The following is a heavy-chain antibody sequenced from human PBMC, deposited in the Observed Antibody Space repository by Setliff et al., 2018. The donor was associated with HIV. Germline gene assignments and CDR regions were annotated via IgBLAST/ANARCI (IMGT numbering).Heavy chain of an antibody. J-gene: IGHJ6*02. CDR2: IYPGDSDT. D-gene: IGHD5-18*01. Sequence: ESLKISCKGSGYSFTTYWIGWVRQMPGKGLEWMGMIYPGDSDTRYSPSFQGQVTISADKSISTAYLQWSSLKASDTAMYYCARLLMPRGFSYGSYYYYGMDVWGQGTAVTVSS. CDR1: GYSFTTYW. CDR3: ARLLMPRGFSYGSYYYYGMDV. V-gene: IGHV5-51*01.